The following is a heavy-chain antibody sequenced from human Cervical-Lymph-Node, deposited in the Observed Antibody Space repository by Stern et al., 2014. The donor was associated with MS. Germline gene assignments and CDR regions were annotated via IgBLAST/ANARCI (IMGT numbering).Heavy chain of an antibody. CDR1: GGTINRSP. D-gene: IGHD5-24*01. Sequence: QVQLVQSGAEVKKPWSSVKVSCKTSGGTINRSPLIWVRQAPGPGLEWMGGIIPLFRTTNSAQNLQGRVTITADESTNTVYMELSTLRAEDTAVYDCARGLETHFYYYDAMDVWGQGTTVTVSS. CDR2: IIPLFRTT. J-gene: IGHJ6*02. V-gene: IGHV1-69*01. CDR3: ARGLETHFYYYDAMDV.